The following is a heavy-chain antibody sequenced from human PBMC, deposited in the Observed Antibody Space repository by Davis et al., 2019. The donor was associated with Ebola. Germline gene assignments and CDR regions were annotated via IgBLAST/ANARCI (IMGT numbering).Heavy chain of an antibody. D-gene: IGHD6-13*01. CDR3: ARLLPGIATHHAFDI. CDR1: GFTFSSYG. CDR2: ISYDGSNK. Sequence: GGSLRLSCAASGFTFSSYGMHWVRQAPGKGLEWVAVISYDGSNKYYADSVKGRFTISRDNAKNSLYLQMNSLRDEDTAVYYCARLLPGIATHHAFDIWGQGTMVTVSS. V-gene: IGHV3-30*03. J-gene: IGHJ3*02.